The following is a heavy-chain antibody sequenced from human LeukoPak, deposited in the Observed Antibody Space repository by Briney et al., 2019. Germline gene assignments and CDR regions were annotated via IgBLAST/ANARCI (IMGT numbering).Heavy chain of an antibody. J-gene: IGHJ3*02. CDR2: TYHSGST. V-gene: IGHV4-38-2*01. CDR1: GYSISSGYY. CDR3: AKPPGEGSRLDAFDI. Sequence: PSETLSLTCAVSGYSISSGYYWGWIRQPPGRGLEWIGSTYHSGSTYYSPSLKSRVTISVDTSKNQFSLKLSSVTAADTAVYYCAKPPGEGSRLDAFDIWGQGTMVTVSS. D-gene: IGHD2-15*01.